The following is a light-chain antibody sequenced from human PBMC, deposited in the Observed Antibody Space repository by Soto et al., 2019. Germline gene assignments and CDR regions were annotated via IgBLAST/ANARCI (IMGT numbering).Light chain of an antibody. J-gene: IGLJ3*02. Sequence: QSLLTRPPSASGTPGQRVTISCSGSSSNIGTNYVYWYKQLPGTAPKLLIYCNDQRPSGVPDRLSGSKSGTSASLAISGLRSEDEADYYCATRDNSLSRWVFGGGTKVTVL. CDR2: CND. CDR3: ATRDNSLSRWV. CDR1: SSNIGTNY. V-gene: IGLV1-47*02.